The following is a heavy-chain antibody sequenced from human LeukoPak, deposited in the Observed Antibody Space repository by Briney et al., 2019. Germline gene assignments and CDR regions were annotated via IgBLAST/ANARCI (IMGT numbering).Heavy chain of an antibody. J-gene: IGHJ4*02. D-gene: IGHD6-19*01. CDR1: GFTFSSYW. CDR2: IKQDGSEK. V-gene: IGHV3-7*01. Sequence: GGSLRLSCAASGFTFSSYWMSWVRQAPGKGLERVANIKQDGSEKYYVDSVKGRFTNSRDNVENSMFLQMNSLRAEDTAVYYCVRDGRSGWHFDYWGQGALVTVSS. CDR3: VRDGRSGWHFDY.